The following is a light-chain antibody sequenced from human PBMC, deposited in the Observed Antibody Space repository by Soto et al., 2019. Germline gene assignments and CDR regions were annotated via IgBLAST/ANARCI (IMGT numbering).Light chain of an antibody. CDR2: GAS. Sequence: EIVLTQSPGTLSLSPGERGTISCRASQSINSRYLAWYQRKPGQAPRLLIYGASSRATGIPDRFSGSGSGTDFPLTISRLEPEDFAVYYCQQFGSSPGFTFGPGTKVDIK. CDR3: QQFGSSPGFT. V-gene: IGKV3-20*01. J-gene: IGKJ3*01. CDR1: QSINSRY.